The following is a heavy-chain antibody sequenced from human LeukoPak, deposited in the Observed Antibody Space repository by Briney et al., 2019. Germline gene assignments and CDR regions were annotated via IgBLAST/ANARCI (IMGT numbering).Heavy chain of an antibody. CDR3: ARVGYSSSWMGY. Sequence: GGSLRLSCAASGFTFSSYEMNWVRQAPGKGLEWVSYISRSGSTIYYADSVKGRFTMSRDNAKNSLYLQMNSLRAEDTAVYYCARVGYSSSWMGYWGQGTLVTVSS. CDR1: GFTFSSYE. J-gene: IGHJ4*02. CDR2: ISRSGSTI. V-gene: IGHV3-48*03. D-gene: IGHD6-13*01.